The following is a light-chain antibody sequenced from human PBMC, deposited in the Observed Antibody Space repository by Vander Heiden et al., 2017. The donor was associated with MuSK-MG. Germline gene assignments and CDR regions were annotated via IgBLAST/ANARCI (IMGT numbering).Light chain of an antibody. CDR1: QSVSIN. V-gene: IGKV3-15*01. J-gene: IGKJ1*01. Sequence: VMTQSPATLSVSPGERATLSCRASQSVSINLAWDQQKPGLIYGASTRATGIPARFSGSGSGTDFTLSISSLQSEDFAVYYCQQDNNWPGTFGQGTKVEIK. CDR3: QQDNNWPGT. CDR2: GAS.